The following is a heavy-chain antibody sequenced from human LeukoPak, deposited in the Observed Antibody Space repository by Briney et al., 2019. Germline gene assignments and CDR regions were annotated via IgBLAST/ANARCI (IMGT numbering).Heavy chain of an antibody. J-gene: IGHJ6*03. D-gene: IGHD3-16*01. CDR2: INHSGST. Sequence: SETLSLTCAVYGGSFSGYYWSWIRQPPGKGLEWIGEINHSGSTNYNPSLKSRVTISVDTSKNQFSLKLSSVTAADTAVYYCAREGVSYYYYMDVWGKGTTVTVSS. V-gene: IGHV4-34*01. CDR1: GGSFSGYY. CDR3: AREGVSYYYYMDV.